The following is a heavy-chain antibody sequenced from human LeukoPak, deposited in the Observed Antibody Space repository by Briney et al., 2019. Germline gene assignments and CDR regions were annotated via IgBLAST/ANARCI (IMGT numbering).Heavy chain of an antibody. Sequence: ASVKVSCKASGGTFSSYAISWVRQSPGQGLEWMGGIIPIFGTANYAQKFQGRVTITADESTSTAYMELSSLRSEDTAVYYCARDRGYSYGYPGIGSDYWGQGTLVTVSS. CDR2: IIPIFGTA. D-gene: IGHD5-18*01. J-gene: IGHJ4*02. V-gene: IGHV1-69*01. CDR3: ARDRGYSYGYPGIGSDY. CDR1: GGTFSSYA.